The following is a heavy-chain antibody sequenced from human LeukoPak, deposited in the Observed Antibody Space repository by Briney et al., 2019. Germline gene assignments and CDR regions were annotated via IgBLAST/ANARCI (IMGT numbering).Heavy chain of an antibody. CDR2: IEQDGSEK. CDR1: GFTFSRFW. Sequence: PGGSLRLSCAASGFTFSRFWMTWVRQPPGKGLEWVATIEQDGSEKYYVDSVKGRFIISRDNAKNSLHLQMNSLRAEDTAVYYCVKPYYFSSGSLHWGQGTLVTVSS. J-gene: IGHJ4*02. CDR3: VKPYYFSSGSLH. V-gene: IGHV3-7*01. D-gene: IGHD3-10*01.